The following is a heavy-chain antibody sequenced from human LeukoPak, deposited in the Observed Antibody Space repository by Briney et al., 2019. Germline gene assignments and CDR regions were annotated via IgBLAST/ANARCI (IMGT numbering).Heavy chain of an antibody. J-gene: IGHJ4*02. CDR1: GFTFSHYY. D-gene: IGHD3-22*01. CDR2: ITVSGSTI. CDR3: ARGLAYYYDSSAYFLDY. Sequence: GGSLRLSCAASGFTFSHYYMSWIRQAPGRGLEWLSYITVSGSTIYYADSVKGRFTISRDNAKNSLSLQLNGLRAEDTAVYYCARGLAYYYDSSAYFLDYWGQGTLVTVSS. V-gene: IGHV3-11*04.